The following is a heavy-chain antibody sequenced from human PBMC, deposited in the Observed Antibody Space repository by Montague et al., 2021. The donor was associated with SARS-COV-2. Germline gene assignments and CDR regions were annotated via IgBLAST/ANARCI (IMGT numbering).Heavy chain of an antibody. D-gene: IGHD3-3*02. CDR1: GYTLSEVP. J-gene: IGHJ3*01. CDR2: FDPEHGET. CDR3: ATESILGVVIYAFAF. V-gene: IGHV1-24*01. Sequence: SGKVSCKASGYTLSEVPIHWVRQAPGEGLEWMGSFDPEHGETLYTQKFQGRVTMTEDPSTETAYLELSNLISDDTAIYYCATESILGVVIYAFAFWGQGTLVTVSS.